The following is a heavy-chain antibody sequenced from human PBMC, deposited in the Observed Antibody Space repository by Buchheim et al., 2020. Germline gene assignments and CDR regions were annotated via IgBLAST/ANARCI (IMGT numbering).Heavy chain of an antibody. J-gene: IGHJ4*02. D-gene: IGHD2-2*01. CDR2: INPSGGST. Sequence: QVQLVQSGAEVKKPGASVKVSCTASGYTFTSYYMHWVRQAPGQGLEWMGIINPSGGSTSYAQKFQGRVTMTRDTSTSTVYMELNSLRSEDTAVYYCAREPTVVVPANYFDYWGQGTL. CDR1: GYTFTSYY. V-gene: IGHV1-46*03. CDR3: AREPTVVVPANYFDY.